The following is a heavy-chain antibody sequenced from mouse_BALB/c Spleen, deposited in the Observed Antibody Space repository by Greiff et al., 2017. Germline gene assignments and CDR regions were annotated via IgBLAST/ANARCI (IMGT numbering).Heavy chain of an antibody. J-gene: IGHJ1*01. CDR1: GYTFSSYW. CDR2: ILPGSGST. D-gene: IGHD2-4*01. CDR3: ARSPYYDYDKYFDV. V-gene: IGHV1-9*01. Sequence: VKLQESGAELMKPGASVKISCKATGYTFSSYWIEWVKQRPGHGLEWIGEILPGSGSTNYNEKFKGKATFTADTSSNTAYMQLSSLTSEDSAVYYCARSPYYDYDKYFDVWGAGTTVTVSS.